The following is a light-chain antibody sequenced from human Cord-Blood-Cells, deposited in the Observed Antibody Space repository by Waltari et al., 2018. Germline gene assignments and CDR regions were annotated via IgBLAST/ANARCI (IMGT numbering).Light chain of an antibody. CDR3: MQALQTPLT. CDR1: QSLLHSNGYNY. J-gene: IGKJ1*01. CDR2: LGS. Sequence: DIVMTQSPLSLPVTPGEPASISCRSSQSLLHSNGYNYLDWYLQKPGQPPRLLIYLGSNRASGVPDRFSGSGSGTDFTLKISRVEAEDVGVYYCMQALQTPLTFGQGTKVEIK. V-gene: IGKV2-28*01.